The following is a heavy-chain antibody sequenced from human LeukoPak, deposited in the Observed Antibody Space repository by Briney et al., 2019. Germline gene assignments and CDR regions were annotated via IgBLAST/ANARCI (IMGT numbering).Heavy chain of an antibody. V-gene: IGHV3-7*03. CDR3: AKDMAPYGSSEEVYGMDV. CDR1: GFTFSSYW. D-gene: IGHD3-10*01. Sequence: PGGSLRLSCAASGFTFSSYWMTWVRQAPGKGLEWVANIKQDGSEKYYVDSVKGRFTISRDNAKNSLYLQMNSLRAEDTALYYCAKDMAPYGSSEEVYGMDVWGQGTTVTVSS. CDR2: IKQDGSEK. J-gene: IGHJ6*02.